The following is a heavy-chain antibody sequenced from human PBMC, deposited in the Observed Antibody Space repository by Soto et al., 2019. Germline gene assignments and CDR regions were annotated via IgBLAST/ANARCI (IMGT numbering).Heavy chain of an antibody. CDR1: GFTFSSSG. V-gene: IGHV3-30*18. CDR3: AKEWVYDSSGWSFDY. J-gene: IGHJ4*02. D-gene: IGHD3-22*01. Sequence: QVLLVESGGGVVQPGRSLRLSCAASGFTFSSSGMHWVRQAPGKGLEWVAVISNDGSNKYYADSVKGRFTISRDNSKNTLYLQMNSLRAEDTAVYYCAKEWVYDSSGWSFDYWGQGTLVTVSS. CDR2: ISNDGSNK.